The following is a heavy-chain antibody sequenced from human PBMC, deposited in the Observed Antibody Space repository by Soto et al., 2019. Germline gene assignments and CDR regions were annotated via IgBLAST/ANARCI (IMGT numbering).Heavy chain of an antibody. J-gene: IGHJ6*02. Sequence: ASVKVSCKASGYTFTGYYMHWVRQAPGQGLEWMGWINPNSGGTNYAQKFQGRVTMTRDTSISTAYMELSRLRSDDTAVYYCAREYTYYDFWSALQYYGMDVWGQGTTVTVSS. V-gene: IGHV1-2*02. CDR3: AREYTYYDFWSALQYYGMDV. CDR1: GYTFTGYY. CDR2: INPNSGGT. D-gene: IGHD3-3*01.